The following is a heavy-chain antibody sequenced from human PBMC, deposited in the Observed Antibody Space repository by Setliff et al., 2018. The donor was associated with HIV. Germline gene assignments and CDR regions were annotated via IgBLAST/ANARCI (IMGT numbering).Heavy chain of an antibody. Sequence: ASVKVSCKASGYTFTSYGVSWVRQAPGQGLEWMGWISAYNRNVNYSQKVQGRVTMTTDTSTSTAYMELKNLKSDDTAVYYCARVLDPGIAVASHAFDIWGQGTMVTVSS. V-gene: IGHV1-18*01. J-gene: IGHJ3*02. CDR1: GYTFTSYG. CDR3: ARVLDPGIAVASHAFDI. D-gene: IGHD6-19*01. CDR2: ISAYNRNV.